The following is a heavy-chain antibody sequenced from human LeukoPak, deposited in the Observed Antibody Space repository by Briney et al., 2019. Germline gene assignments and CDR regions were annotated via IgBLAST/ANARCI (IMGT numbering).Heavy chain of an antibody. Sequence: SGGPLRLSCAASGFTFNSYEMNWVRQAPGKGLEWVSFISSSGSTIYHADSVKGRFTISRDNAKNSLYLQMNSLRAEDTAVYYCLRHDYYYGTSGLDYWGQGTLVTVSS. CDR1: GFTFNSYE. J-gene: IGHJ4*02. D-gene: IGHD3-22*01. V-gene: IGHV3-48*03. CDR2: ISSSGSTI. CDR3: LRHDYYYGTSGLDY.